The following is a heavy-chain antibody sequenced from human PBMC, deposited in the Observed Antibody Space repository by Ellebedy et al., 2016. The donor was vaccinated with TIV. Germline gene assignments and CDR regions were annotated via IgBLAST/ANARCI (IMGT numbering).Heavy chain of an antibody. V-gene: IGHV3-23*01. CDR1: GFSFSSYA. J-gene: IGHJ2*01. CDR2: ISATAGSK. CDR3: AKDREQQVPRSVYFDL. Sequence: GGSLRLSXAASGFSFSSYAMYWVRQAPGKGLEWVSSISATAGSKYYADSVKGRFTISRDNSKNALSLQMSSLRAEDTAVYYCAKDREQQVPRSVYFDLWGRGTRVTVSS. D-gene: IGHD6-13*01.